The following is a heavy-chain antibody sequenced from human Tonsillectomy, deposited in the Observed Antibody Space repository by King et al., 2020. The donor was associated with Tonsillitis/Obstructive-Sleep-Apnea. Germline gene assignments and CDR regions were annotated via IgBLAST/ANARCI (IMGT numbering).Heavy chain of an antibody. CDR3: ERDSRSQYYDTSCYSTFEY. D-gene: IGHD3-22*01. J-gene: IGHJ4*02. V-gene: IGHV1-18*01. CDR2: ISAYNGDT. CDR1: GYTFTTYG. Sequence: QLVQSGAEVKKPGASVKVSCKASGYTFTTYGISWVRQAPGQGLEWMGWISAYNGDTNYAQKLQDRVTMTTDTSTSTAYMEVRSLRSDDPAVYYCERDSRSQYYDTSCYSTFEYWGQGTLVTVSS.